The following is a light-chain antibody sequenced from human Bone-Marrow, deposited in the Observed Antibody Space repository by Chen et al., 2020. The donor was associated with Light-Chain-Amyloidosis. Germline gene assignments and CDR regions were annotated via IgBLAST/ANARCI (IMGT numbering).Light chain of an antibody. CDR3: QVWDRSSDRPV. CDR1: NIGSTS. V-gene: IGLV3-21*02. CDR2: DDG. J-gene: IGLJ3*02. Sequence: SYVLTQPSSVSVAPGQTDTLACGGNNIGSTSVHWYQQTPGQAPLLVVYDDGDRPSGIPERLSGSNSGNTATLTISRVEAGDEADYYCQVWDRSSDRPVFGGGTKLTVL.